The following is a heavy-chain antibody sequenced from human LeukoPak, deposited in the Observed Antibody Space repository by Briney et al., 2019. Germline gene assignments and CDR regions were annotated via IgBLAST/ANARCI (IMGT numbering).Heavy chain of an antibody. CDR3: ASPYCSGGTCYAHDAFDI. Sequence: ASVKVSCKASGYTFTSYGISWVRQAPGQGLEWMGWISVYNGNTNYAQKLQGRVTMTTDTSTSTAYMELRSLRSDDTAVYYCASPYCSGGTCYAHDAFDIWGQGTMVTVSS. D-gene: IGHD2-15*01. CDR2: ISVYNGNT. V-gene: IGHV1-18*01. CDR1: GYTFTSYG. J-gene: IGHJ3*02.